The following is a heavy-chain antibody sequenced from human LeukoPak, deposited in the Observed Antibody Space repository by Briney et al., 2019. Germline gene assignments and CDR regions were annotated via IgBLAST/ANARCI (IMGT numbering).Heavy chain of an antibody. J-gene: IGHJ4*02. CDR3: AKSNLGYCSSTSCYVRGYYFDY. CDR1: GFTSSSYA. D-gene: IGHD2-2*01. CDR2: ISGSGGST. Sequence: PGGSLRLSCAASGFTSSSYAMSWVRQAPGKGLEWVSAISGSGGSTYYADSVKGRFTISRDNSKNTLYLQMNSLRAEDTAVYYCAKSNLGYCSSTSCYVRGYYFDYWGQGTLVTVSS. V-gene: IGHV3-23*01.